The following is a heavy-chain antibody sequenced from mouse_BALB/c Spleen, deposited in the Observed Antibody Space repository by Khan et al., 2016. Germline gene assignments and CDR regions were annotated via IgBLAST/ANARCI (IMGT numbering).Heavy chain of an antibody. CDR1: GYTFTNYG. V-gene: IGHV9-3*02. D-gene: IGHD1-1*01. Sequence: QVQLQQSGPELKKPGETVKISCKASGYTFTNYGMNWVKQAPGKGLKWMGWINTNTGEPTYAEEFKGRFAFSLETSARTAYLQINNLKNEDTATYFCAEEYYGSNWFAYWGQGTLVTVSA. CDR3: AEEYYGSNWFAY. J-gene: IGHJ3*01. CDR2: INTNTGEP.